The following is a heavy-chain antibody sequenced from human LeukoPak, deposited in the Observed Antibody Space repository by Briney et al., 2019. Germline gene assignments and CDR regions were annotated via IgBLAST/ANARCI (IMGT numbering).Heavy chain of an antibody. J-gene: IGHJ4*02. D-gene: IGHD6-19*01. CDR2: IYNSGST. Sequence: PSETLSLTCTVSGGSSGAYYYTWIRQPPGKGLEWIGLIYNSGSTNYNPSLKSRVIISADTSKNQFSLKLTSVTAADTAVYYCTREFSDWGQGTLVTVSP. CDR1: GGSSGAYY. V-gene: IGHV4-59*01. CDR3: TREFSD.